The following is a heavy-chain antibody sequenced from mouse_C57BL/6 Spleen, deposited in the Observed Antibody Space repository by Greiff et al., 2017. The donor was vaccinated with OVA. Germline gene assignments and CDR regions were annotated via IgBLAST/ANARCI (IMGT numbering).Heavy chain of an antibody. V-gene: IGHV3-6*01. D-gene: IGHD2-4*01. J-gene: IGHJ1*03. Sequence: ESGPGLVKPSQSLSLTCSVTGYSITSGYYWNWIRQFPGNKLEWMGYISYDGSNNYNPSLKNRISITRDTSKNQFFLKLNSVTTEDTATCYCARGGLRDWYFDVWGTGTTVTVSS. CDR1: GYSITSGYY. CDR3: ARGGLRDWYFDV. CDR2: ISYDGSN.